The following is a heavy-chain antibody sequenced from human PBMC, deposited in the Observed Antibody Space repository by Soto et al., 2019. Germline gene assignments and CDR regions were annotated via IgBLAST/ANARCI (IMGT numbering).Heavy chain of an antibody. V-gene: IGHV1-2*02. D-gene: IGHD5-12*01. J-gene: IGHJ6*02. CDR3: ARQGSGSEYPQYFYYGMDV. Sequence: VELVQSGAEVEKPGAAVRISCKTSGYTFTAYYIHWVRQAPGQGLEWMGWINPNSGVANYAQNFQGRVTMTRDTSISTVYMELTKMRSEDTTIYYCARQGSGSEYPQYFYYGMDVWGQGTTAAASS. CDR1: GYTFTAYY. CDR2: INPNSGVA.